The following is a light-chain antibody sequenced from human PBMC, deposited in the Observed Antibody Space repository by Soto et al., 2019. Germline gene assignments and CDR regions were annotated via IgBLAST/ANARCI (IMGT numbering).Light chain of an antibody. CDR1: QDVSNY. V-gene: IGKV1-33*01. Sequence: DIQMSQSPSSLSASVGDRVTISCQASQDVSNYLNWYQQKLGKAPKLLIYDASNLETGVPSRFSGSGSGTYFSFTISSLQPEDFATYYCQQYGNLITFGQGTRLE. J-gene: IGKJ5*01. CDR3: QQYGNLIT. CDR2: DAS.